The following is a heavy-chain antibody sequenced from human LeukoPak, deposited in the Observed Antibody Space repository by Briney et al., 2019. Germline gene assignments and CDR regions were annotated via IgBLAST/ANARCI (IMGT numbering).Heavy chain of an antibody. CDR3: ARGRRGDSSSGDAFDI. CDR2: MHPSGGST. Sequence: ASVKVSRKASGYTFTSYYMHWVRQAPGQGLEWMGIMHPSGGSTSYAQKFQGRVTITADKSTSTAYMELSSLRSEDTAVYYCARGRRGDSSSGDAFDIWGQGTMVTVSS. V-gene: IGHV1-46*01. D-gene: IGHD3-22*01. J-gene: IGHJ3*02. CDR1: GYTFTSYY.